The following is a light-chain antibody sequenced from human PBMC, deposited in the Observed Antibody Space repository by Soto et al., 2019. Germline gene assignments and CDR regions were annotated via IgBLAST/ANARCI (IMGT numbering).Light chain of an antibody. V-gene: IGKV3-20*01. CDR1: QSVNNNY. CDR3: QQYGNTWWT. CDR2: VAS. Sequence: EVVLTQSPGTLSLSPGERATLSCRASQSVNNNYLAWYQHKPAQAPRLLIYVASSRATGIPDRFSGSGSGTDFTLTISRLEPEDFAVYYCQQYGNTWWTFGQGTKVEIK. J-gene: IGKJ1*01.